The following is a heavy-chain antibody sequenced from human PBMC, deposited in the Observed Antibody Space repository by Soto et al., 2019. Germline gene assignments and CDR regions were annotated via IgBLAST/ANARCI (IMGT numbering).Heavy chain of an antibody. CDR2: INHSGST. J-gene: IGHJ4*02. CDR1: GGSFSGYY. CDR3: AGHEYSSSSRVCLNY. V-gene: IGHV4-34*01. D-gene: IGHD6-6*01. Sequence: SETLSLTCAVYGGSFSGYYWSWIRQPPGKGLEWIGEINHSGSTNYNPSLKSRVTISVDTSKNQFSLKLSSVTAADTAVYYCAGHEYSSSSRVCLNYWGQGTLVTVSS.